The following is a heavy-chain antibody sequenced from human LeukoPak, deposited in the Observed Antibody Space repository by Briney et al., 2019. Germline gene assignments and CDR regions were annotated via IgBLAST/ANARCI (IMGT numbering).Heavy chain of an antibody. Sequence: RASVKVSCKASGYTFTGYYMHWVRQAPGQGLEWMGWINPNSGGTNYAQKFQGRVTMTRDTSISTAYMELSRLRSDDAAVYYCARDRARYCSSTSCPRKDFDYWGQGTLVTVSS. CDR3: ARDRARYCSSTSCPRKDFDY. D-gene: IGHD2-2*01. CDR2: INPNSGGT. CDR1: GYTFTGYY. J-gene: IGHJ4*02. V-gene: IGHV1-2*02.